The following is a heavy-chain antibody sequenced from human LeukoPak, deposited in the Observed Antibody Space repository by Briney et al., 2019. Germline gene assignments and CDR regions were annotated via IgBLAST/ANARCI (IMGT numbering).Heavy chain of an antibody. CDR2: IYYTGGT. CDR1: GASISSSSYY. CDR3: ARASNYFDVLY. V-gene: IGHV4-39*01. D-gene: IGHD3-22*01. Sequence: SETLSLTCTVSGASISSSSYYWGWIRQPPGKGLEWIGTIYYTGGTYYNPSLKTRVTISIDTSKNQFSLRLSSVTAADTAVYFCARASNYFDVLYWGQGTLVTVSS. J-gene: IGHJ4*02.